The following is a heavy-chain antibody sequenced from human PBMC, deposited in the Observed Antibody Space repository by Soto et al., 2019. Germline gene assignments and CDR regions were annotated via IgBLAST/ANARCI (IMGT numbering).Heavy chain of an antibody. CDR2: ISSSTSYM. Sequence: EVQLVESGGGLVKPGGSLRLSCAASGFTFSSYSMNWVRQAPGKGLEWVSSISSSTSYMDYADSVKGRFTISRDNARNSLYLQLNSLRAEDTAVYYCARFRRDGYNLDYWGQGTLVTVSS. CDR1: GFTFSSYS. V-gene: IGHV3-21*01. J-gene: IGHJ4*02. D-gene: IGHD5-12*01. CDR3: ARFRRDGYNLDY.